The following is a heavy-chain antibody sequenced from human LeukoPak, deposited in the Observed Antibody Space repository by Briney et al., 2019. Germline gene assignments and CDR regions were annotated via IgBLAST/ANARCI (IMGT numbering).Heavy chain of an antibody. V-gene: IGHV4-59*01. CDR3: AREDRYNWNDVHYYGMDV. CDR1: GGSISSYY. D-gene: IGHD1-20*01. J-gene: IGHJ6*02. Sequence: SETLSLTCTVSGGSISSYYWSRIRQPPGKGLEWIGYIYYSGSTNYNPSLKSRVTISVDTSKNQFSLKLSSVTAADTAVYYCAREDRYNWNDVHYYGMDVWGQGTTVTVSS. CDR2: IYYSGST.